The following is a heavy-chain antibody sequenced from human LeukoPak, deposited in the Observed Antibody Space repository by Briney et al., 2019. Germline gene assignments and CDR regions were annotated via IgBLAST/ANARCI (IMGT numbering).Heavy chain of an antibody. V-gene: IGHV1-69*04. CDR1: GGTFSSYA. CDR2: IIPIFGIA. D-gene: IGHD6-25*01. CDR3: ARARAAPPSYYGMDV. Sequence: ASVKVSFKASGGTFSSYAISWVRQAPGQGLEWMGRIIPIFGIANYAQKFQGRVTITADKSTSTAYMELSSLRSEDTAVYYCARARAAPPSYYGMDVWGQGTTVTVSS. J-gene: IGHJ6*02.